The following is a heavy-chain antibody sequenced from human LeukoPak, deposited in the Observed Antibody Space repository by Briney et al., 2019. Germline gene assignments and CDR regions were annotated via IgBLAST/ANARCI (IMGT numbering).Heavy chain of an antibody. CDR1: GFSFSDYA. CDR3: SMDLRTAVADWFDP. Sequence: GRSLRLSRAASGFSFSDYAMHWVRQAPGKGLEWVAVISYDGSNKYYIDSVKGRFTISRDNSKNALSLQMNSLRAEDTAVYYCSMDLRTAVADWFDPWGQGTLVTVSS. J-gene: IGHJ5*02. CDR2: ISYDGSNK. V-gene: IGHV3-30*04. D-gene: IGHD6-19*01.